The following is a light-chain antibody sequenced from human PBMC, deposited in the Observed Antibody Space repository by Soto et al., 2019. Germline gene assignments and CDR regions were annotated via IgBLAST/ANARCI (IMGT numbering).Light chain of an antibody. Sequence: EIVLTQSPATLSLSPGERATLSCRASLSVSNCLAWYQQRPGQAPRLLIYHVSSRAPGIPARFSGSGSETDFTLTISSLEPEDFAVYYCQQCSNWPPITFGQGTRLEIK. CDR3: QQCSNWPPIT. CDR1: LSVSNC. CDR2: HVS. V-gene: IGKV3-11*01. J-gene: IGKJ5*01.